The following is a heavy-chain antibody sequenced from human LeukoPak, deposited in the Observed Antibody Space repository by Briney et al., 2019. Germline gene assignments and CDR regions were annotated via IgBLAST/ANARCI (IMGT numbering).Heavy chain of an antibody. CDR3: TRTSIYEFWSGYMVGDDAFDI. CDR1: GYTFTSYG. J-gene: IGHJ3*02. CDR2: ISAYNGNT. D-gene: IGHD3-3*01. V-gene: IGHV1-18*01. Sequence: ASVKCSCKASGYTFTSYGISWVRQAPGQGLEWMGWISAYNGNTNYAQKLQGRVTMTTDTSTSTAYMELRSLRSEDTAVYYCTRTSIYEFWSGYMVGDDAFDIWGQGTMVTVSS.